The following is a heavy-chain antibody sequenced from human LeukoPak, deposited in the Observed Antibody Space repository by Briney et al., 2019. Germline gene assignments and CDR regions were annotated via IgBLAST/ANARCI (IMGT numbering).Heavy chain of an antibody. J-gene: IGHJ4*02. CDR1: GFTFSSYA. V-gene: IGHV3-23*01. CDR3: AKDHSSSWYVFGH. CDR2: ISGSGGST. D-gene: IGHD6-13*01. Sequence: GGSLRLSCAASGFTFSSYAMSWVRQAPGKGLEWVSAISGSGGSTYYADSVKGRFTISRDNSKNTLYLQMNSLRAEDAAVYYCAKDHSSSWYVFGHWGQGTLVTVSS.